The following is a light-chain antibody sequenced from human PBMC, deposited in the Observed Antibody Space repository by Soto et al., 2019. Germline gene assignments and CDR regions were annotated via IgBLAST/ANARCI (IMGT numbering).Light chain of an antibody. J-gene: IGKJ2*01. CDR1: QSVSSNY. CDR3: QQYDTSPPMYT. V-gene: IGKV3-20*01. CDR2: RAS. Sequence: EIVLTQSPGTLSLSPGERATLSCRASQSVSSNYLAWYQQKPGQAPKVLIYRASIRATGIPDRFTGSGSGTDFTLTISTLEPDDVAVYYCQQYDTSPPMYTFGQGTKVDIK.